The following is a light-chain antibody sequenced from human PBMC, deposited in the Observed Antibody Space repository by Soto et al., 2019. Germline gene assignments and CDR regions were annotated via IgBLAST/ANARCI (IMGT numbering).Light chain of an antibody. CDR1: QSVNNNY. CDR2: GAS. Sequence: DIVLTQSPCTLSLSPGEGATLSCRASQSVNNNYLSCYQQKPGQAPRLLIYGASKRATGIPDRFSGSGSGTDFTLTITRLEPEDFAVYYCHQYSNLPVTFGGGTKVDI. CDR3: HQYSNLPVT. J-gene: IGKJ4*01. V-gene: IGKV3-20*01.